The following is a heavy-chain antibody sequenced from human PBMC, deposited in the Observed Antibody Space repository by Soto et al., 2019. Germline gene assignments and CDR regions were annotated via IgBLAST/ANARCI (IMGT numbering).Heavy chain of an antibody. Sequence: SETLSLTCAVYGGSFSGYYWSWIRQPPGKGLEWIGEINHSGSTNYNPSLKSRVTISVDTSKNQFSLKLSSVTAADTAVYYCARGLSWKELSPVYYFDYWGQGTLVTVSS. D-gene: IGHD3-16*02. J-gene: IGHJ4*02. CDR3: ARGLSWKELSPVYYFDY. CDR2: INHSGST. CDR1: GGSFSGYY. V-gene: IGHV4-34*01.